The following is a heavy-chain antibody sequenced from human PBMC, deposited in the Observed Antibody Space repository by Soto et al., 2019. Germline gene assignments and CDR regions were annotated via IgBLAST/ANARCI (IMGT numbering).Heavy chain of an antibody. V-gene: IGHV4-39*01. J-gene: IGHJ4*02. Sequence: QLQLQESGPGLVKPSETLSLTCTVSGGSISSSSYYWGWIRQPPGKGLEWIGSIYYSGSTYYNPSLKSRVTIAVDTSTTQFSLKLSSVTAADTAVYYCARHYYDFWSGYLEHFDYWGQGTLVTVSS. CDR2: IYYSGST. CDR1: GGSISSSSYY. CDR3: ARHYYDFWSGYLEHFDY. D-gene: IGHD3-3*01.